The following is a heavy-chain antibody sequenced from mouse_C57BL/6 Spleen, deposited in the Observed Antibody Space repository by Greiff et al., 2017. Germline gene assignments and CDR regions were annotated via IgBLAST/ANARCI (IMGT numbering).Heavy chain of an antibody. D-gene: IGHD4-1*01. CDR1: GYTFTSYW. Sequence: QVQLQQPGAELVKPGASVKFSCKASGYTFTSYWMHWVKQRPGQGLEWIGMIHPNSGSTNYNEKFKSKATLTVDKSSSTAYMQLSSLTSEDSAVYYCARVGWDGYFDVWGTGTTVTVSS. CDR2: IHPNSGST. V-gene: IGHV1-64*01. J-gene: IGHJ1*03. CDR3: ARVGWDGYFDV.